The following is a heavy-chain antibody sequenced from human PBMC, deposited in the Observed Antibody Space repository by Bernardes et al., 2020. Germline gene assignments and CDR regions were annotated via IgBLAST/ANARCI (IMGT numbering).Heavy chain of an antibody. CDR3: AKDLIVGATYIDY. CDR2: ISYDGSNK. D-gene: IGHD1-26*01. V-gene: IGHV3-30*18. CDR1: GFTFSSYG. J-gene: IGHJ4*02. Sequence: GGSLRLSCAASGFTFSSYGMHWVRQAPGKGLEWVAVISYDGSNKYYADSVKGRFTISRDNSKNTLYLQMNSLRAEDTAVYYCAKDLIVGATYIDYWGQGTLVTVSS.